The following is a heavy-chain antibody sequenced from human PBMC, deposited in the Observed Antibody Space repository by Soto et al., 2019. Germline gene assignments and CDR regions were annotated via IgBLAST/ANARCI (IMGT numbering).Heavy chain of an antibody. J-gene: IGHJ4*02. Sequence: GSLRLSCAASVFTFSSNYMSWVRQAPGKGLEWVSVIYSGGSTYYADSVKGRFTISRDNSKNTLYLQMNSLRAEDTAVYYCARAEYSGYDFVGDYFDYWGQGTLVTVSS. CDR1: VFTFSSNY. V-gene: IGHV3-53*01. CDR3: ARAEYSGYDFVGDYFDY. CDR2: IYSGGST. D-gene: IGHD5-12*01.